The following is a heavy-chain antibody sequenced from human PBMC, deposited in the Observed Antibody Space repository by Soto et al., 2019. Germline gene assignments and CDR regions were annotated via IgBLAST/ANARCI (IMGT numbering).Heavy chain of an antibody. D-gene: IGHD2-15*01. Sequence: EVQLVESGGGLVQRGGSLRVSCAASGFTFSRFWMHWVRQAPGMGLVWVSRINSDGSSTNYADSVKGRFTISRDNANDMLYLLMRSLRVDETAVYYCARARGSCSGDSWTHKYFYGMDVWGQGTTVTVSS. CDR3: ARARGSCSGDSWTHKYFYGMDV. V-gene: IGHV3-74*01. CDR1: GFTFSRFW. J-gene: IGHJ6*02. CDR2: INSDGSST.